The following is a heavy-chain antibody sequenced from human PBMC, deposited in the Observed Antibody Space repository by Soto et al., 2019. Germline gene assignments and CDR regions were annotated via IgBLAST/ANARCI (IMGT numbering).Heavy chain of an antibody. J-gene: IGHJ4*02. D-gene: IGHD3-9*01. V-gene: IGHV1-69*13. CDR3: ARRPSRLRYFDWLNNAYFDY. CDR2: IIPIFGTA. CDR1: GGTFSSYA. Sequence: ASVKVSCKASGGTFSSYAISWVRQAPGQGLEWMGGIIPIFGTANYAQKFQGRVTITADESTSTAYVELSSLRSEDTAVYYCARRPSRLRYFDWLNNAYFDYWGQGTLVTVSS.